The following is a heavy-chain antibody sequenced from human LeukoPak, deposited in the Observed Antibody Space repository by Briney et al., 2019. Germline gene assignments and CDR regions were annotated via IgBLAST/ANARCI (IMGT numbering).Heavy chain of an antibody. CDR2: SRNKANSYTT. CDR3: ARRGPDGNYGSDY. J-gene: IGHJ4*02. D-gene: IGHD3-22*01. Sequence: PGGSLRLSCAASGFTFSDHYMDWVRQAPGKGLEWVCRSRNKANSYTTEYAASVTGRFTILRDDSKNLVCLQMNSLKTEDTAVYYCARRGPDGNYGSDYWGQGTLVTVSS. V-gene: IGHV3-72*01. CDR1: GFTFSDHY.